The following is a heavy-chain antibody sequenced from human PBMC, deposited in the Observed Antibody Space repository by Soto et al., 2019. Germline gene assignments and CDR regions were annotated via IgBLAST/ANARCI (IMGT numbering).Heavy chain of an antibody. Sequence: PGESLKISCKGSGYSFTSYWISWVRQMPGKGLEWMGRIDPSDSYTNYSPSFQGHVTISADKSISTAYLQWSSLKASDTAMYYCARDPSTINKLIGVWFDPWGQGTLVTVSS. D-gene: IGHD4-4*01. J-gene: IGHJ5*02. CDR3: ARDPSTINKLIGVWFDP. CDR2: IDPSDSYT. CDR1: GYSFTSYW. V-gene: IGHV5-10-1*01.